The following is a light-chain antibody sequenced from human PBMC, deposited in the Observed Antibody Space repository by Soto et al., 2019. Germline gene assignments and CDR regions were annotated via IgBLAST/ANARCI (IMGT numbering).Light chain of an antibody. CDR1: QSVSTH. V-gene: IGKV3-11*01. J-gene: IGKJ4*01. CDR2: DAS. CDR3: QQRRNRPT. Sequence: EIVLTQSQATLSLSPGERATLSCRASQSVSTHLAWYQQKPGQAPRLLIYDASNRAIGIPVRLSGSGSGTYFTLTISSLDPEDYGVYYCQQRRNRPTFVGGTQVEIK.